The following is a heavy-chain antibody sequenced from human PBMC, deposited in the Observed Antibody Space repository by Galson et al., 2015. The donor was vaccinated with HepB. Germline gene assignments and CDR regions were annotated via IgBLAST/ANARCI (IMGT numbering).Heavy chain of an antibody. CDR1: GYTFTSYA. D-gene: IGHD3-10*01. Sequence: SVKVSCKASGYTFTSYAMHWVRQAPGQRLEWMGWINAGNGNTKYSQKFQGRVTITRDTSASTAYMELSSLRSEDTAVYYCARVIVYYGSGSYDGWPFDYWGQGTLVTVSS. V-gene: IGHV1-3*01. CDR2: INAGNGNT. J-gene: IGHJ4*02. CDR3: ARVIVYYGSGSYDGWPFDY.